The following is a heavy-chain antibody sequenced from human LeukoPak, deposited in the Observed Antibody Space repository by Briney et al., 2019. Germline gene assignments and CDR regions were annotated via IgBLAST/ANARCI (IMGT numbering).Heavy chain of an antibody. J-gene: IGHJ5*02. V-gene: IGHV3-30*18. CDR2: ISHDGSNK. D-gene: IGHD4-11*01. CDR1: GFTFSSYG. CDR3: AKDPVMTTHYPILFDP. Sequence: GGSLKLSCAASGFTFSSYGMHWARQAQGKGLEWVAVISHDGSNKYYADSVKGRFTISRDNSKNTLYLQMNSLRAEDTAVYHCAKDPVMTTHYPILFDPWGQGTLVTVSS.